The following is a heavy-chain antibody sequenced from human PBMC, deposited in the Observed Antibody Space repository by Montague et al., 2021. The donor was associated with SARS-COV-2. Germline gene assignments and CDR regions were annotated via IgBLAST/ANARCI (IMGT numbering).Heavy chain of an antibody. V-gene: IGHV4-34*01. CDR3: ARGLSGSYSGGWVPVALFDFYHYMDV. CDR2: SNHSGGT. Sequence: SETLSLTCAVYGGSFSGYYWSWIRRPPGKGLEWIGESNHSGGTNYNPXXXSRVTISVDTSKNQFSLKLTSVTAADTAVYYCARGLSGSYSGGWVPVALFDFYHYMDVWAKGTTVTVSS. J-gene: IGHJ6*03. D-gene: IGHD6-25*01. CDR1: GGSFSGYY.